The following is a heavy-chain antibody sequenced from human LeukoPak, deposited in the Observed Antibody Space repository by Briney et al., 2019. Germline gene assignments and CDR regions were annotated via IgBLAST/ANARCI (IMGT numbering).Heavy chain of an antibody. CDR2: INSDGSST. CDR1: GFTFSSYW. CDR3: ARDNGYSGFDY. V-gene: IGHV3-74*01. J-gene: IGHJ4*02. Sequence: PGGSLRPSCAASGFTFSSYWMHWVRQAPGKGLVWVSRINSDGSSTSYADSVKGRFTISRDNAKNTLYLQMNSLRAEDTAVYYCARDNGYSGFDYWGQGTLVTVSS. D-gene: IGHD5-24*01.